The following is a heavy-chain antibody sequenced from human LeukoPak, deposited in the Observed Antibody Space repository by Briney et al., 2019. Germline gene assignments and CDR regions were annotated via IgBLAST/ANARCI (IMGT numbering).Heavy chain of an antibody. D-gene: IGHD3-10*01. Sequence: GGSLRLTCAASGFTFSNYWMTWVRQAPGKGLEWVSTISGSGDYTYYADSVKGRFTISRDNSKNTLYLQMNSLRAEDTAVYYCAKVPYGSGTRGGFDYWGQGTLVTVSS. CDR2: ISGSGDYT. J-gene: IGHJ4*02. CDR3: AKVPYGSGTRGGFDY. V-gene: IGHV3-23*01. CDR1: GFTFSNYW.